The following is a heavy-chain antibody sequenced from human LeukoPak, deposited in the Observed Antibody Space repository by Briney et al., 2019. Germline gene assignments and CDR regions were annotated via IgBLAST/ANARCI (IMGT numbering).Heavy chain of an antibody. J-gene: IGHJ3*02. CDR2: IKEDGTEK. D-gene: IGHD6-13*01. Sequence: ETLSLTCNVSGGSMSNIYYWGWVRRTPGKGREWVANIKEDGTEKNLVDSVKGRFTISRDNSKNTLYLQMNSLRAEDTAVYYCARDRLKGSSWYDAFDIWGQGTMVTVSS. V-gene: IGHV3-7*01. CDR1: GGSMSNIYY. CDR3: ARDRLKGSSWYDAFDI.